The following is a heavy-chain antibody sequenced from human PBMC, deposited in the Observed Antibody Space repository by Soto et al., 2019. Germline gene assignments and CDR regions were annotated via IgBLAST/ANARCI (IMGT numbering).Heavy chain of an antibody. CDR3: AADVGGYIYGLARH. V-gene: IGHV3-23*01. CDR1: GFNFSSYA. J-gene: IGHJ4*02. Sequence: GRSLRLCCAASGFNFSSYAMSCVRQTPGKGLEWVSTLSGSGGTTYYADSVKGQFTISRDNSKSTLYLQMNSLRPEDTAVYYCAADVGGYIYGLARHWGPGTLVTVSS. CDR2: LSGSGGTT. D-gene: IGHD4-17*01.